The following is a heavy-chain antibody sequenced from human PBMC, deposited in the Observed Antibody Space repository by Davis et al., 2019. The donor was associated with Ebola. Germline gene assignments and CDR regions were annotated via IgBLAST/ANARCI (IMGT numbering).Heavy chain of an antibody. CDR3: ARDPDHDFWRRPGAFDI. CDR1: GGSISSSSYY. D-gene: IGHD3-3*01. V-gene: IGHV4-39*07. J-gene: IGHJ3*02. CDR2: IYHSGST. Sequence: PGGSLRLSCTVSGGSISSSSYYWGWIRQPPGKGLEWIGEIYHSGSTNYNPSLKSRVTISVDKSKNQFSLKLSSVTAADTAVYYCARDPDHDFWRRPGAFDIWGQGTMVTVSS.